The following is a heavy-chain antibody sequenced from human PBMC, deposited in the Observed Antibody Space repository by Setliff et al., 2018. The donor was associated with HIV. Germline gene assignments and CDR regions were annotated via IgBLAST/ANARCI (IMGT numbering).Heavy chain of an antibody. CDR1: HYSISDSYY. V-gene: IGHV4-38-2*01. J-gene: IGHJ4*01. D-gene: IGHD1-26*01. CDR2: VYYLGNT. Sequence: LSLTCLVSHYSISDSYYWGWVRQPPGKGLEWIGTVYYLGNTYHNPSLRSRLSLSIDRSHQSFSFQLTSVSAADTAMYYCARGQWEGLHAYFFDVWGHRMLVTVSS. CDR3: ARGQWEGLHAYFFDV.